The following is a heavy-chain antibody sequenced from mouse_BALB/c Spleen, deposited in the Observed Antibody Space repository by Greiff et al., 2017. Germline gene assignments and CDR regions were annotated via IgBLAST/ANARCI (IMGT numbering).Heavy chain of an antibody. CDR2: INPNNGGT. V-gene: IGHV1-18*01. Sequence: EVQLQQSGPELVKPGASVKIPCKASGYTFTDYNMDWVKQSHGKSLEWIGDINPNNGGTIYNQKFKGKATLTVDKSSSTAYMELRSLTSEDTAVYYCARDYRYDEGGRYFDYWGQGTTLTVSS. CDR3: ARDYRYDEGGRYFDY. CDR1: GYTFTDYN. D-gene: IGHD2-14*01. J-gene: IGHJ2*01.